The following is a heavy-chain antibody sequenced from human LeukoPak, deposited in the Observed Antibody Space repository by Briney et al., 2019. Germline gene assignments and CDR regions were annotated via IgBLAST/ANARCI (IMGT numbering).Heavy chain of an antibody. CDR1: GGSISSSSYY. CDR2: IYYSGST. CDR3: ARSRLVIVGATRGGYWFDY. D-gene: IGHD1-26*01. J-gene: IGHJ4*02. Sequence: SETLSLTCTVSGGSISSSSYYWGWIRQPPGKGLEWIGSIYYSGSTYYNPSLKSRVTISVDTSKNQFSLKLSSVTAADTAVYYCARSRLVIVGATRGGYWFDYWGQGTLVTVSS. V-gene: IGHV4-39*01.